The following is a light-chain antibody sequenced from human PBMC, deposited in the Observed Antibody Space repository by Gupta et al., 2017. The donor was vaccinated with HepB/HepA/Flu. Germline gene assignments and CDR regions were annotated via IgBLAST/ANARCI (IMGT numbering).Light chain of an antibody. J-gene: IGLJ2*01. CDR1: SGYSHYS. Sequence: QLMVTQSSSASASLGSSVKLTCTLSSGYSHYSIGWHQQQPGKAPRFLMKVESSGRYNKGSGIPDLFSGSSSGAARYLTISNLQSEDEADYYCETWDSNIRVFGGGTKLTVL. V-gene: IGLV4-60*03. CDR3: ETWDSNIRV. CDR2: VESSGRY.